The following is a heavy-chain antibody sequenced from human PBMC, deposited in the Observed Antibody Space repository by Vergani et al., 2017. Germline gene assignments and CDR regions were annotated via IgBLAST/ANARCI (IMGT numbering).Heavy chain of an antibody. V-gene: IGHV1-18*01. J-gene: IGHJ4*02. D-gene: IGHD1-26*01. Sequence: QVQLVQSGAEVKKPGSSVKVSCKASGGTFSSYAISWVRQAPGQGLEWMGRIIAYNGNTNYAQKLQGRVTMTTDTSTSTAYMELRSLRSDDTAVYYCARGGSLGWELLVDYWGQGTLVTVSS. CDR3: ARGGSLGWELLVDY. CDR2: IIAYNGNT. CDR1: GGTFSSYA.